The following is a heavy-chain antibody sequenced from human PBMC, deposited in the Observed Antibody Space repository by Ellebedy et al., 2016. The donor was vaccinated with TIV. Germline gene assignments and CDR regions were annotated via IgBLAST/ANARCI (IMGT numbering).Heavy chain of an antibody. Sequence: GESLKISXAASGFTFSTHAMSWVRQAPGKALEWVPTISCSGGGTYYTDSLKGRFTISRDNSKNTLYLQMNSLGAEDTAVYYCAKRGSTNPGYFDHWGQGTLVTVSS. CDR1: GFTFSTHA. D-gene: IGHD2-2*01. V-gene: IGHV3-23*01. CDR3: AKRGSTNPGYFDH. CDR2: ISCSGGGT. J-gene: IGHJ4*02.